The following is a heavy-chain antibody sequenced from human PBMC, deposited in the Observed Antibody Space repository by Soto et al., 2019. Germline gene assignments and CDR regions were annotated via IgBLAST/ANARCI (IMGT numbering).Heavy chain of an antibody. D-gene: IGHD3-22*01. V-gene: IGHV3-48*02. CDR1: GFTFSSYS. Sequence: GVLTLSCAASGFTFSSYSMNWVRQAPGKGLEWVSYISSSSSTIYYADSVKGRFTISRDNAKNSLYLQMNSLRDEDTAVYYCAREIPYYDSSAYGGSSSPWGQGTLVTVSS. J-gene: IGHJ5*02. CDR2: ISSSSSTI. CDR3: AREIPYYDSSAYGGSSSP.